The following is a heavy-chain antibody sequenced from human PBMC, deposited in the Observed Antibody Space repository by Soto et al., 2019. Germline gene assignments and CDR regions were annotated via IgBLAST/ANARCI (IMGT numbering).Heavy chain of an antibody. D-gene: IGHD1-26*01. Sequence: PGGSLRLSCSVSGFTFSNSWMSWVRQTPGKGLEWVANINQDGSEKYYLDSVKGRFTISRDNAKNSLYLQMNSLRAEDTAVYYCARELIVGPAAYLLHWGQGTLVTVSS. J-gene: IGHJ1*01. CDR1: GFTFSNSW. V-gene: IGHV3-7*01. CDR3: ARELIVGPAAYLLH. CDR2: INQDGSEK.